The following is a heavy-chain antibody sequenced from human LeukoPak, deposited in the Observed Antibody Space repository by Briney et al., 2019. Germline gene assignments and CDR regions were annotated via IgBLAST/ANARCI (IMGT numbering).Heavy chain of an antibody. Sequence: GGSLRLSCAASGFTFSNYWMHWVRHAPGKGLEWVSVIYSGGSTYYADSAKGRFTISRDNSKNTLYLQMNSLRAEDTAVYYCARGHTAVTRHFDFWGQGTLVTVSS. CDR2: IYSGGST. J-gene: IGHJ4*02. CDR1: GFTFSNYW. V-gene: IGHV3-66*01. CDR3: ARGHTAVTRHFDF. D-gene: IGHD4-17*01.